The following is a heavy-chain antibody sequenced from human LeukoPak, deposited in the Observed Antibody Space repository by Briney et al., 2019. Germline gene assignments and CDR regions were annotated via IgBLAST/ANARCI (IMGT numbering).Heavy chain of an antibody. CDR3: ARESSGGSYYAY. J-gene: IGHJ4*02. Sequence: ASVKVSFKASGYTFSDYYRHWVRQAPGQGLEWMGWVNPKNGGTNYAQKFQGRVTMTRDTSISTLYMELSRLESDDTAIYYCARESSGGSYYAYWGQGTLVTVSA. D-gene: IGHD1-26*01. CDR2: VNPKNGGT. V-gene: IGHV1-2*02. CDR1: GYTFSDYY.